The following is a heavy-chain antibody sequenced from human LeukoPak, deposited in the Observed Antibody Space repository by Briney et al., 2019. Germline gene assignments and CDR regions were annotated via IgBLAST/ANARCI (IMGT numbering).Heavy chain of an antibody. CDR3: AREPYCSSTSCYYYYYMDD. CDR2: INPNSGGT. Sequence: ASVKVSCKASGYTFTGYYMHWARQAPGQGLEWMGWINPNSGGTNYAQKFQGRVTMTRDTSISTAYMELSRLRSDDTAVYYCAREPYCSSTSCYYYYYMDDWGKGTTVTVSS. J-gene: IGHJ6*03. D-gene: IGHD2-2*01. V-gene: IGHV1-2*02. CDR1: GYTFTGYY.